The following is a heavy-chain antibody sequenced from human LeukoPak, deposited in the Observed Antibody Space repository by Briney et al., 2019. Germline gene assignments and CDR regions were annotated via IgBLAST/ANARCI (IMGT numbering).Heavy chain of an antibody. CDR1: GFTFSSYA. V-gene: IGHV3-23*01. D-gene: IGHD3-22*01. Sequence: AGGSLRLSCAASGFTFSSYAMSWVRQAPGKGLEWVSAISGSGGSTYYADSVKGRFTISRDNSKNTLYLQMNSLRAEDTAVYYCAKDGTYYYDSSLGLWGQGTLVTVSS. CDR3: AKDGTYYYDSSLGL. J-gene: IGHJ4*02. CDR2: ISGSGGST.